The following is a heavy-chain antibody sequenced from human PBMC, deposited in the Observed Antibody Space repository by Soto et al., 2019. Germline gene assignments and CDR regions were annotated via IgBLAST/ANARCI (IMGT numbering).Heavy chain of an antibody. J-gene: IGHJ5*02. CDR2: IFSNDEK. Sequence: ESGPTLVNPTETLTLTCTVSGFSLSNARRGVSWIRQPPGKALGWLAHIFSNDEKSYSTSLKSRLTISKDTSKSQVGITMTNMDPVDTATSYCARLRRVYDTLPGYLTWFDPWGQGTLVTVSS. V-gene: IGHV2-26*01. D-gene: IGHD3-9*01. CDR1: GFSLSNARRG. CDR3: ARLRRVYDTLPGYLTWFDP.